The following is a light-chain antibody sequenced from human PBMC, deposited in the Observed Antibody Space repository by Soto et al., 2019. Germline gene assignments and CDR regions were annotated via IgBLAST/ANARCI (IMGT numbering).Light chain of an antibody. CDR1: QSVSSSY. CDR2: GAS. J-gene: IGKJ1*01. V-gene: IGKV3-20*01. Sequence: IVLTQSPGTLSLSPGDRATLSCRASQSVSSSYLAWYQQKPGQAPRLLIYGASNRATAIPDRFSGSGSGTDFTLPISRLEPEDFAVYYCKQYDDSPGTFGQGTKVEIK. CDR3: KQYDDSPGT.